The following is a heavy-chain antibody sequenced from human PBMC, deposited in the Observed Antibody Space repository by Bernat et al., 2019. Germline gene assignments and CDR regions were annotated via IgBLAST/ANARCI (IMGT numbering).Heavy chain of an antibody. J-gene: IGHJ6*03. D-gene: IGHD6-19*01. CDR3: ARARSLPGIAVAGYYYYYMDV. CDR1: GYTFTSYD. Sequence: QVQLVQSGAEVKKPGASVKVSCKASGYTFTSYDINWVRQATGQGLEWMGWMNPNSGNTGYAQKFQGRVTMTRNNSITTAYMEVSSLRSEDTAVYYCARARSLPGIAVAGYYYYYMDVWGKGTTVTVSS. V-gene: IGHV1-8*01. CDR2: MNPNSGNT.